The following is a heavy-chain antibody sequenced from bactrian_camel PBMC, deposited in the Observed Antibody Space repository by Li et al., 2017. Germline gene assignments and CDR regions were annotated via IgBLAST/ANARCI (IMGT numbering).Heavy chain of an antibody. CDR3: ARCSGSYCYGYVNY. CDR2: IGPGDGST. Sequence: HVQLVESGGGLVQPGGSLTLSCAASGFTFSSYYWSWVRQAPGKGLEWVSSIGPGDGSTSSADSVKGRFTISRDNTKNMLYLQMNSLKTEDTAMYYCARCSGSYCYGYVNYWGQGTQVTVS. V-gene: IGHV3-2*01. J-gene: IGHJ4*01. D-gene: IGHD2*01. CDR1: GFTFSSYY.